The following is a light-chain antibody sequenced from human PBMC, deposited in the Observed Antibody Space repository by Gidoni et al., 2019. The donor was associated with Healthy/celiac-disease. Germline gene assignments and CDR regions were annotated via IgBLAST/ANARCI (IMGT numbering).Light chain of an antibody. Sequence: EIVMTQSPATLSVSPGERATLSCRASQSVSSNLAWYQQKPGQAPRLLIYGASTRATGIPARFSGSGSGPEFTLTISSLQSEDFAVYYCQQYNNWRVTFGGXTKVEIK. CDR1: QSVSSN. CDR3: QQYNNWRVT. V-gene: IGKV3-15*01. J-gene: IGKJ4*01. CDR2: GAS.